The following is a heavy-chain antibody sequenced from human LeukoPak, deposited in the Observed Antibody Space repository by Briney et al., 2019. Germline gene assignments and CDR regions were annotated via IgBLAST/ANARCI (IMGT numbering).Heavy chain of an antibody. CDR1: GYTFTGYY. Sequence: ASVKVSCKASGYTFTGYYIYWVRQAPGQGLEWMGWINPNSGGTNYAQNFQGRVTMTRDTSISTAYMELSRLTSDDTAVYYCARELYLYFFDYWGQGTLVTVSS. V-gene: IGHV1-2*02. CDR3: ARELYLYFFDY. CDR2: INPNSGGT. J-gene: IGHJ4*02.